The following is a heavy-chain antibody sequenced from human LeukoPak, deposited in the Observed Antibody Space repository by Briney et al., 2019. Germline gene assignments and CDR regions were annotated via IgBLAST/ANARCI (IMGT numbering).Heavy chain of an antibody. Sequence: SETLSLTCTVSGGSISSYYWSWIRQPPGKGLEWIGYIYYSGSTNYNPSLKGRITISVDTSKNQFSLKLSSGTAADTAVYYCARGREYCSSTSCRTLFDPWGQGTLVTVSS. V-gene: IGHV4-59*01. CDR2: IYYSGST. CDR1: GGSISSYY. J-gene: IGHJ5*02. D-gene: IGHD2-2*01. CDR3: ARGREYCSSTSCRTLFDP.